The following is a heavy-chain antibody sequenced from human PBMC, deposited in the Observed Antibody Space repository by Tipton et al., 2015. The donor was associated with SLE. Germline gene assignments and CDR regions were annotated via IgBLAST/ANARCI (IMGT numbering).Heavy chain of an antibody. Sequence: LRLSCAVSGGSITSSGYSWSWIRQPPGKGLEWIGYIYYSGRGHYNPSLRSRVTMSVDRSKTHFSLNLTSVTAADTAVYYCARAGGGDSNWFDPWGQGTLVTVSS. CDR3: ARAGGGDSNWFDP. J-gene: IGHJ5*02. CDR1: GGSITSSGYS. V-gene: IGHV4-30-2*01. CDR2: IYYSGRG. D-gene: IGHD2-21*01.